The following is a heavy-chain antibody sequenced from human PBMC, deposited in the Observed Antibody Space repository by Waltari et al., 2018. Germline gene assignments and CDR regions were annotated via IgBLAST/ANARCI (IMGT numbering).Heavy chain of an antibody. CDR3: ARGGLSGHYYFDY. CDR1: GGSISSHY. J-gene: IGHJ4*02. CDR2: IYYSGST. D-gene: IGHD3-10*01. V-gene: IGHV4-59*11. Sequence: QVQLQESGPGLVKPSETLSLTCTVSGGSISSHYWSWIRQPPGKGLEWIWYIYYSGSTNYNPSLKSRVTISVDTSKNQFSLKLSSVTAADTAVYYCARGGLSGHYYFDYWGQGTLVTVSS.